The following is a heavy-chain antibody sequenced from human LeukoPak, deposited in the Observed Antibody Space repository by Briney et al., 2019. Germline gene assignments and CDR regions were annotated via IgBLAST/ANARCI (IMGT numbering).Heavy chain of an antibody. J-gene: IGHJ4*02. V-gene: IGHV3-23*01. CDR3: AREPKLTVVTPGDCPFDY. Sequence: PGGSLRLSCAASGFTFSSYAMSWVRQAPGKGLEWVSAISGSGGSTYYADSVKGRFTISRDNAKNSLYLQMNSLRAEDTAVYYCAREPKLTVVTPGDCPFDYWGQGTLVTVSS. CDR1: GFTFSSYA. CDR2: ISGSGGST. D-gene: IGHD4-23*01.